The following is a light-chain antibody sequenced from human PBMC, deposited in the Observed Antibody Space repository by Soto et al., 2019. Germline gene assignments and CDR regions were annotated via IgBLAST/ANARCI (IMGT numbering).Light chain of an antibody. J-gene: IGKJ2*01. CDR3: QQYGSSQYT. V-gene: IGKV3-20*01. Sequence: EIVLTQSPGTLSLSPGERATLSCRASQSVSSSYLAWYQQKPGQAPRLLIYGASSRATGIPDRFSGSGSGTDFTLTISSLEPEDLAVYYCQQYGSSQYTFGQGTKLEIK. CDR2: GAS. CDR1: QSVSSSY.